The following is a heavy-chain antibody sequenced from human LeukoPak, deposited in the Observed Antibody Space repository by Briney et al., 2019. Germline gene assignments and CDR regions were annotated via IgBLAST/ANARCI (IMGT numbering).Heavy chain of an antibody. D-gene: IGHD5-18*01. CDR2: ISAYNGNT. J-gene: IGHJ4*02. Sequence: GSVRVSCKASGYTFTRYGIRWVRQAPGKGLEWMGWISAYNGNTNYAQKLHPTVTMTTYPSTRTAYMELRSLTSDHTAVYYCARNSGYSYGHNSGCGQGTLFTVSS. CDR1: GYTFTRYG. CDR3: ARNSGYSYGHNSG. V-gene: IGHV1-18*01.